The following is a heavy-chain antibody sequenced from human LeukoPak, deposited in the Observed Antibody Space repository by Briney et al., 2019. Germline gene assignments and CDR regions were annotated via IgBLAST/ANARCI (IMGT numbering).Heavy chain of an antibody. V-gene: IGHV4-59*01. D-gene: IGHD3-22*01. J-gene: IGHJ4*02. Sequence: PGETLSLTCTVSGGTISSYYWSWVRQSPGKGLEWIGYIYYSGSTNYNPSLKSRVTISVETSKNQFSLKLSSVTAADTAVYYCARTTYYYDSSGSGDFDYWGQGTLVTVSS. CDR2: IYYSGST. CDR1: GGTISSYY. CDR3: ARTTYYYDSSGSGDFDY.